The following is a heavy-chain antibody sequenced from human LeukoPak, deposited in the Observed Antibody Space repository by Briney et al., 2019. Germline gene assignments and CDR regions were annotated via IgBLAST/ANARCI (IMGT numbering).Heavy chain of an antibody. D-gene: IGHD3-22*01. CDR1: GFTFDDYG. J-gene: IGHJ4*02. Sequence: GGSLRLSCAASGFTFDDYGMSWVRQAPGKGLEWVSGINWNGGSTGYADSVKGRFTISRDNAKNSLYLRMNSLRAEDTALYYCARDSVGYDSSGTRRRLYYFDYWGQGTLVTVSS. CDR2: INWNGGST. V-gene: IGHV3-20*04. CDR3: ARDSVGYDSSGTRRRLYYFDY.